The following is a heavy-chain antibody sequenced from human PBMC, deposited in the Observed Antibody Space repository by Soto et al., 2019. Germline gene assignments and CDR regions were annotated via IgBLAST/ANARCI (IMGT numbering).Heavy chain of an antibody. V-gene: IGHV5-10-1*01. J-gene: IGHJ5*02. CDR3: AREETGTVSWFDP. Sequence: GESLKISCKGSGYSFTSYWISWVRQMPGKGLEWMGRIDPSDSYTNYSPSFQGHVTISADKSISTAYLQWSSLKASDTAMYYCAREETGTVSWFDPWGQGTLVTVSS. CDR2: IDPSDSYT. D-gene: IGHD1-1*01. CDR1: GYSFTSYW.